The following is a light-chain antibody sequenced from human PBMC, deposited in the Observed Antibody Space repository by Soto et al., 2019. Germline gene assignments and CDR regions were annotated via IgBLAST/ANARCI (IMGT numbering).Light chain of an antibody. Sequence: DIQMTQSPSSVSASAGDRVTITCRASQGISNWLAWYQQQPGKAPKLLIYGASSLQSGVPSRFSGSRSGTDFSLTISSLQPADFATYYCQQTNSFPLTFGPGTKVDI. J-gene: IGKJ3*01. V-gene: IGKV1-12*01. CDR3: QQTNSFPLT. CDR1: QGISNW. CDR2: GAS.